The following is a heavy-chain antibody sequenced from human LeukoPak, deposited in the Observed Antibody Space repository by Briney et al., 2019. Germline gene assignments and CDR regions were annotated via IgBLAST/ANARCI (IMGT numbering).Heavy chain of an antibody. D-gene: IGHD3-22*01. CDR3: ARGGDGFYDSSGYYYT. V-gene: IGHV4-31*03. CDR1: GGSISSGGYY. J-gene: IGHJ4*02. CDR2: IYYSGST. Sequence: SLTLSLTCTVSGGSISSGGYYWSWIRQHPGKGLEWIGYIYYSGSTYYNPSLKSRVTISVDTSKNQFSLKLSSVTAADTAVYFCARGGDGFYDSSGYYYTWGQGTLVTVSS.